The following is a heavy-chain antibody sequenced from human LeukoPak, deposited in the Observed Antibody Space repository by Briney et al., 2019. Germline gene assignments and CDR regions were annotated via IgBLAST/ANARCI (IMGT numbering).Heavy chain of an antibody. J-gene: IGHJ5*02. CDR2: ISAYNGNT. D-gene: IGHD6-13*01. V-gene: IGHV1-18*01. CDR1: GYTFTSYG. CDR3: ARVASSSWLNWLDP. Sequence: ASVKVFCKASGYTFTSYGISWVRQAPGQGLEWMGWISAYNGNTNYAQKLQGRVTMTTDTSTSTAYMELRSLRSDDTAVYYCARVASSSWLNWLDPWGQGTLVTVSS.